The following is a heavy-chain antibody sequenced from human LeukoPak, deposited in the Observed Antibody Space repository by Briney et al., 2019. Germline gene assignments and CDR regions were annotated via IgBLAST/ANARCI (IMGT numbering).Heavy chain of an antibody. D-gene: IGHD1-26*01. Sequence: SVNVSCKASGGTFSSYAISWVRQAPGQGLEWMGGIIPIFGTANYAQKFQGRVTITADESTSTAYMELSSLRSEDTALYYCARAGFGPTPNKWGGWFDPWGQGTLVTVSS. CDR2: IIPIFGTA. V-gene: IGHV1-69*13. CDR1: GGTFSSYA. CDR3: ARAGFGPTPNKWGGWFDP. J-gene: IGHJ5*02.